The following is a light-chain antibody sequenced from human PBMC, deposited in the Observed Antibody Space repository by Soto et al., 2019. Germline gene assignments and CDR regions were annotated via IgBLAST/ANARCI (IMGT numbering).Light chain of an antibody. Sequence: EIVLTQSPDTLSLSPGDRATLSCRASQSATSSYLAWYQQRPGQAPRLLIYGASSRATGIPDRFSGSGSETDFTLTISRLEPEDFAVYYCLLYRDSTGWTFGEGTKVDIK. V-gene: IGKV3-20*01. CDR1: QSATSSY. J-gene: IGKJ1*01. CDR3: LLYRDSTGWT. CDR2: GAS.